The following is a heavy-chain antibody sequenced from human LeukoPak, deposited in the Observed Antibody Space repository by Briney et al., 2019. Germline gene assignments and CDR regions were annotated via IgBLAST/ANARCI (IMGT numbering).Heavy chain of an antibody. CDR2: IWYDGSNK. J-gene: IGHJ3*02. CDR1: GFTFSSYG. Sequence: PGGSLRLSCTASGFTFSSYGMHWVRQAPGKGLEWVAVIWYDGSNKYYADSVKGRFTISRDNSKNTQYLQMNSLRAEDTAVYYCAVAKIRTDAFDIWGQGTMVTVSS. CDR3: AVAKIRTDAFDI. V-gene: IGHV3-33*08. D-gene: IGHD2-15*01.